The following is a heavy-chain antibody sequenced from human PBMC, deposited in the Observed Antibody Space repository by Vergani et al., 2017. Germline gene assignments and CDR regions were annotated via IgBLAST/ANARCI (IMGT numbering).Heavy chain of an antibody. CDR2: IYYSGST. D-gene: IGHD2-2*01. Sequence: QLQLQESGPGLVKPSETLSLTCTVSGGSISSSSYYWGWIRQPPGKGLEWIGSIYYSGSTYYNPSLKSRVTISVDTSKNQFSLKLSSVTAADTAVYYCARQEEDIVVVPAGSWGQGTLVTVSS. V-gene: IGHV4-39*01. CDR1: GGSISSSSYY. J-gene: IGHJ4*02. CDR3: ARQEEDIVVVPAGS.